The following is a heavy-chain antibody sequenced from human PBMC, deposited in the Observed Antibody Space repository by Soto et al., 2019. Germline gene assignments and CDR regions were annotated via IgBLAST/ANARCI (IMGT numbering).Heavy chain of an antibody. CDR1: GFTFNSYG. D-gene: IGHD6-19*01. CDR2: IWYDGNTK. CDR3: ARPLVAPVAGPYYYGMDV. J-gene: IGHJ6*02. V-gene: IGHV3-33*01. Sequence: GGSLRLSCTASGFTFNSYGFNWIRQAPGKGLEWVAVIWYDGNTKYYADSVKGRFTISRDNLRSTVYLQMNSLTAEDTAVYYCARPLVAPVAGPYYYGMDVWGQGTTVTVSS.